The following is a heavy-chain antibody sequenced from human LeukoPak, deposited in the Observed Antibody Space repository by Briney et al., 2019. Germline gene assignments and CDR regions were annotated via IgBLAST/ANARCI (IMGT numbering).Heavy chain of an antibody. CDR2: INPKSSST. Sequence: ASVKVSCKASGYTFTAYYIHWVRQAPGQGLEWMGLINPKSSSTKCAHKFQGRVTMTRDSSISTVSMEVSSLRSDDTAVYYCTRESGIYYGDDLNWFDPWGQGTLVTVSS. J-gene: IGHJ5*02. D-gene: IGHD3-10*01. CDR1: GYTFTAYY. CDR3: TRESGIYYGDDLNWFDP. V-gene: IGHV1-2*02.